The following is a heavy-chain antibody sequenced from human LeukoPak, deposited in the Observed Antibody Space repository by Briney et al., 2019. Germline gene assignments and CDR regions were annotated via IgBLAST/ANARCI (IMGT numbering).Heavy chain of an antibody. D-gene: IGHD3-9*01. CDR1: GGSISSNGYY. J-gene: IGHJ4*02. CDR2: IYYSGGT. CDR3: ARGYYDILTGYSAPQSFDY. V-gene: IGHV4-39*07. Sequence: PSETLSLTCTVSGGSISSNGYYWAWFRQPPGKGLEWIGSIYYSGGTYYNPSLKSRVTISIDTSKNQFSLKLSSVTAADTAVYYCARGYYDILTGYSAPQSFDYWGQGTLVTVSS.